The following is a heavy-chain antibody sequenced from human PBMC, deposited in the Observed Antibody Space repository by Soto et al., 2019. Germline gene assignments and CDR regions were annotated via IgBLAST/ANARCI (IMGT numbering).Heavy chain of an antibody. V-gene: IGHV3-30*03. D-gene: IGHD6-13*01. J-gene: IGHJ4*02. CDR3: GAGQYFSDY. CDR2: ISYDGSDK. Sequence: QVQLVESGGGVVQPGRSLRLSCEASGFTFSSYGMHWVRQAPGKGLEWVALISYDGSDKYYADSVKGRFTISRDNSKNTLYLQMNSLRVEDTAVYYCGAGQYFSDYWGQGTLVTVSS. CDR1: GFTFSSYG.